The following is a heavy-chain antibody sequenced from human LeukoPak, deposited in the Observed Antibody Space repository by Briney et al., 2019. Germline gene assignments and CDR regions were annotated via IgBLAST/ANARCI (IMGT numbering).Heavy chain of an antibody. CDR2: ISSSSSTI. CDR3: ARDGPLRP. CDR1: GFTFSSYS. V-gene: IGHV3-48*01. J-gene: IGHJ5*02. Sequence: PGGSLRLSCAASGFTFSSYSMNWVRQAPGKRLEWVSYISSSSSTIYYADSVKGRFTISRDNAKNLLYLQINSLTAEDTAVYYCARDGPLRPWGQGTLVTVSS.